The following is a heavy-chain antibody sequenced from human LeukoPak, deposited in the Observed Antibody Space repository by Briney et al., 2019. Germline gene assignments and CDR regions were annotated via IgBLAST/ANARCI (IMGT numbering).Heavy chain of an antibody. D-gene: IGHD6-19*01. CDR1: GFTVSSNY. V-gene: IGHV3-53*01. Sequence: GGSLRLSCAASGFTVSSNYMSWVRQAPGKGLEWVSVIYSGGSTYYADSVKGRFTISRDNSKNTLYLQMNSLRAEDTAVYYCARDRTIAVAVGFDYWGQGTLVTVSS. J-gene: IGHJ4*02. CDR3: ARDRTIAVAVGFDY. CDR2: IYSGGST.